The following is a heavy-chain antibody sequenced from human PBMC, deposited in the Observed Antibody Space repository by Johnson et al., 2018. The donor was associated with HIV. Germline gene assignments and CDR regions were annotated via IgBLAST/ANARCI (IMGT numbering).Heavy chain of an antibody. CDR1: GFTVSSNY. Sequence: VQLVESGGGLIQPGGSLRLSCAASGFTVSSNYMSWVRQAPGKGLEWVSVIYSGGSTYYADSVKGRFTISRDNSKNTLFLQMNSLRAEDTAVYYCAREGVAVAGTPDAFDIWGQGTMVTVSS. CDR2: IYSGGST. CDR3: AREGVAVAGTPDAFDI. V-gene: IGHV3-53*01. D-gene: IGHD6-19*01. J-gene: IGHJ3*02.